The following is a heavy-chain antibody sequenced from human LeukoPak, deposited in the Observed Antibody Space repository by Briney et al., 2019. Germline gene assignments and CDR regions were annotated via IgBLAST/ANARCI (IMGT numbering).Heavy chain of an antibody. D-gene: IGHD7-27*01. Sequence: PGGSLRLSCAASGFTFSSYGMSWVRQAPGKGLEWVSAISGSDGSTYYADSVKGRFTISRDNSKNTLYLQMNSLRAEDTAVYYCAKGGNWGFDYWGQGTLVTVSS. V-gene: IGHV3-23*01. J-gene: IGHJ4*02. CDR3: AKGGNWGFDY. CDR2: ISGSDGST. CDR1: GFTFSSYG.